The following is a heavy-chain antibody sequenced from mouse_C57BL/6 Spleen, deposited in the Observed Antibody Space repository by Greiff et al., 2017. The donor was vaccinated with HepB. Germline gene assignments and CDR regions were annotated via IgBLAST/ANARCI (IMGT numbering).Heavy chain of an antibody. D-gene: IGHD4-1*01. CDR1: GFTFSNYW. CDR2: IRLKSDNYAT. Sequence: EVKLMESGGGLVQPGGSMKLSCVASGFTFSNYWMNWVRQSPEKGLEWVAQIRLKSDNYATHYAESVKGRFTISRDDSKSSVYLQMNNLRAEDTGIYYCTVEDWDGFAYWGQGTLVTVSA. J-gene: IGHJ3*01. V-gene: IGHV6-3*01. CDR3: TVEDWDGFAY.